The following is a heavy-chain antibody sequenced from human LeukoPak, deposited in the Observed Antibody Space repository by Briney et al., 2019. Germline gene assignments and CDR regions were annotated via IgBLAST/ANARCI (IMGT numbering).Heavy chain of an antibody. D-gene: IGHD4-17*01. CDR2: IYHSGNT. Sequence: SETLSLTCTVSGYSISSGYYWGWIRQPPGKGLEWIGSIYHSGNTYYNPSLKSRVTISVDTSKNQFSLKLNSVTAADTAVYYCARAGYGDSDFDYWGQGTLVAVSS. CDR3: ARAGYGDSDFDY. V-gene: IGHV4-38-2*02. CDR1: GYSISSGYY. J-gene: IGHJ4*02.